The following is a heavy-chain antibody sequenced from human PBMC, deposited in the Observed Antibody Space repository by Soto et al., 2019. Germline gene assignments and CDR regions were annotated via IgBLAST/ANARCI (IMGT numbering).Heavy chain of an antibody. V-gene: IGHV4-39*01. CDR3: ARNEGRFGDYFDC. CDR2: IYYTGST. D-gene: IGHD3-10*01. Sequence: PSETLSLTCTVSGGSISSSTYYWGWIRQPPGKGLEYIGIIYYTGSTYYNPSLKSRVTISVDASKNQFSLKLSSVTAADTAMYFCARNEGRFGDYFDCWGQGTLVTVSS. J-gene: IGHJ4*02. CDR1: GGSISSSTYY.